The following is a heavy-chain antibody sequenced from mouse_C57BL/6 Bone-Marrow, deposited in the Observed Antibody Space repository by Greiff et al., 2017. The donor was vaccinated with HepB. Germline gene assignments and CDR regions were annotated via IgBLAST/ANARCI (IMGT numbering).Heavy chain of an antibody. CDR1: GFTFSDYG. CDR2: ISSGSSTI. J-gene: IGHJ4*01. Sequence: EVQVVESGGGLVKPGGSLKLSCAASGFTFSDYGMHWVRQAPEKGLEWVAYISSGSSTIYYADTVKGRFTISRDNAKNTLFLQMTSLRSEDTAMYYCSRGDYYGSSYAMDYWGQGTSVTVSS. D-gene: IGHD1-1*01. V-gene: IGHV5-17*01. CDR3: SRGDYYGSSYAMDY.